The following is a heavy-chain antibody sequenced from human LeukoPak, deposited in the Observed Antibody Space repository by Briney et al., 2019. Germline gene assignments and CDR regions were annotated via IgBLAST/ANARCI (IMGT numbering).Heavy chain of an antibody. CDR3: ARAGTPGSVDY. J-gene: IGHJ4*02. D-gene: IGHD1/OR15-1a*01. CDR1: GFTFDDYG. V-gene: IGHV3-20*04. Sequence: SGGSLRLSCAASGFTFDDYGMSWVRQAPGKGLEWVSGINWNGGSTGYADSVKGRFTISRDNAKNSLCLQMDSLRAEDTAVYYCARAGTPGSVDYWGQGTLVTVSS. CDR2: INWNGGST.